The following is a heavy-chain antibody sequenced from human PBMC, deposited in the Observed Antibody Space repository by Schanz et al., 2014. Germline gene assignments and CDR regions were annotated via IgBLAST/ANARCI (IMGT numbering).Heavy chain of an antibody. V-gene: IGHV3-33*01. CDR2: IWYDGSNE. Sequence: VQLVESGGGVVQPGRSLRLSCATSGLNFDYYGMHWVRQSPGKGLEWVALIWYDGSNEYYADSVKGRFTISRDNPKKALYLQMNSLRAEDTAVYYCATEGPRGTRHPINYYYAMDNWGQGTKVTV. D-gene: IGHD6-6*01. J-gene: IGHJ6*02. CDR3: ATEGPRGTRHPINYYYAMDN. CDR1: GLNFDYYG.